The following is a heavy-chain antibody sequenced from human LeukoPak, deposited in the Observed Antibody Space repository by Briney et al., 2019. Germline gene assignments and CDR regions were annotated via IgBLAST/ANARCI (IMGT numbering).Heavy chain of an antibody. V-gene: IGHV3-7*01. CDR3: ARGRGNYYYYGMDV. CDR1: GFTFSSYW. Sequence: GGSLRLSWAASGFTFSSYWVTWVRQAPGKGLEWVANIKQDGSERYYVDSVKGRFTISRDNAKNSLYLRMNSLRVEDTAVYYCARGRGNYYYYGMDVWGQGTTVTVSS. D-gene: IGHD1-26*01. J-gene: IGHJ6*02. CDR2: IKQDGSER.